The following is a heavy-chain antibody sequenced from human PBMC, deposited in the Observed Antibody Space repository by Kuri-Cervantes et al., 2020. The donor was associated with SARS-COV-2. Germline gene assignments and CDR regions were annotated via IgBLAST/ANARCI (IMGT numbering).Heavy chain of an antibody. Sequence: ESLKISCTVSGGSISSSSYYWGWIRQPPGKGLEWIGSIYYSGSTYYNPSLKSRVTISVDTSKNQFSLKLSSVTAADTAVYYCASGYDFWTDYWGQGTLVTVSS. J-gene: IGHJ4*02. D-gene: IGHD3-3*01. CDR1: GGSISSSSYY. CDR3: ASGYDFWTDY. V-gene: IGHV4-39*01. CDR2: IYYSGST.